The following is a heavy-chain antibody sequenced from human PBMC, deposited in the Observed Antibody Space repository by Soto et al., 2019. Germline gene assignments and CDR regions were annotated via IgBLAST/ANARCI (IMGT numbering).Heavy chain of an antibody. J-gene: IGHJ5*02. CDR3: ARDGDNGGNSWFDP. CDR1: GGSISIGDYY. CDR2: IYYSGGT. D-gene: IGHD2-21*02. V-gene: IGHV4-30-4*01. Sequence: SSETLSLTCTVSGGSISIGDYYWSCIRQPPGKGLEWIGYIYYSGGTYYNPSLKSRVTISVDTSRNQFSLKLSSVTAADTAVYYCARDGDNGGNSWFDPWGQGTLVTVSS.